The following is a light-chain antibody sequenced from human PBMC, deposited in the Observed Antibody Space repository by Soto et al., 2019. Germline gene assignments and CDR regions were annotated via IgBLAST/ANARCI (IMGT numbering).Light chain of an antibody. CDR1: QSVTNSF. J-gene: IGKJ4*01. Sequence: EIVLAQSPGTLSFPPGERATLSCRASQSVTNSFLAWYQQKPGQAPRLLMYGASNRATGIPDRFSGSGSGTDCTLTISRLEPEDVAVYYCQQYGRSPNTLGGGTKVDIK. CDR3: QQYGRSPNT. V-gene: IGKV3-20*01. CDR2: GAS.